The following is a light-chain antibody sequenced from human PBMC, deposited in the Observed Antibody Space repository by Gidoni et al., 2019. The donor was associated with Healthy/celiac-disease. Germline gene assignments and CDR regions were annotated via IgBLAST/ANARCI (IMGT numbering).Light chain of an antibody. Sequence: EILLTQSPGTLSLSPGGRATLSCRASQSVSSSYLAWYQQKPGQAPRLLIYGASSRATGIPDRFSGSGSGTDFTLTISRLEPEDFAVYYCQQYGSSPRVTFXQXTRLEIK. CDR1: QSVSSSY. V-gene: IGKV3-20*01. CDR2: GAS. CDR3: QQYGSSPRVT. J-gene: IGKJ5*01.